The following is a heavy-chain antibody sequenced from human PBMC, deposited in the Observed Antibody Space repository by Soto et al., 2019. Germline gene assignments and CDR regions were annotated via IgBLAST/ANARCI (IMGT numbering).Heavy chain of an antibody. CDR3: ARARTDAEGFDYYYGMDV. Sequence: PSETLSLTCTVSGGSIRNNDCWSLVRQPPGKTLEWIGDIYHGGSTNYNPALKSRITISTDKSENQFSLRLTSATAADTAVYYCARARTDAEGFDYYYGMDVWGQGATVTVSS. V-gene: IGHV4-4*02. D-gene: IGHD3-10*01. CDR2: IYHGGST. J-gene: IGHJ6*02. CDR1: GGSIRNNDC.